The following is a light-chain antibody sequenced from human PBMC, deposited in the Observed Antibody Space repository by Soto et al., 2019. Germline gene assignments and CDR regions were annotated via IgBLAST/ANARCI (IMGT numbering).Light chain of an antibody. CDR3: QQSYSTPPTYT. Sequence: AIRMTQSPSSFSASTGDRVTITCRASQGISSYLAWYQQKPGKAPKLLIYAASTLQSGVPSRFSGSGSGTDFTLTISCLQSEDFATYYCQQSYSTPPTYTFGQGTKLEIK. V-gene: IGKV1-8*01. CDR2: AAS. CDR1: QGISSY. J-gene: IGKJ2*01.